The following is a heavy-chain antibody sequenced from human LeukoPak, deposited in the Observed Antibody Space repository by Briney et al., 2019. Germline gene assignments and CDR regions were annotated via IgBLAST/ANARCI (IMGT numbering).Heavy chain of an antibody. V-gene: IGHV3-74*01. CDR1: GFTFSRYW. CDR3: ATLAAAGTNY. J-gene: IGHJ4*02. CDR2: ADYDGSDT. Sequence: GGSLRLSCAASGFTFSRYWMHWVRQAPGKGLVWVSRADYDGSDTSYADSVRGRFTISRDNAKNTLYLQMSSLSAEGTAVYYCATLAAAGTNYWRQGSLVTVS. D-gene: IGHD6-13*01.